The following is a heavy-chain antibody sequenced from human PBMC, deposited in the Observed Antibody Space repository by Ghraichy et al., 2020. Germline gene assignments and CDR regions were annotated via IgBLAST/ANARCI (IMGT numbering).Heavy chain of an antibody. J-gene: IGHJ5*02. D-gene: IGHD3-22*01. V-gene: IGHV4-4*09. Sequence: SETLSLTCTVSGGSISSYYWSWIRQPPGKGLEWIGYIYTSGSTNYNPSLKSRVTISVDTSKNQFSLKLSSVTAADTAVYYCARDLLYYDSSGYYYTYGWFDPWGQGTLVTVSS. CDR2: IYTSGST. CDR3: ARDLLYYDSSGYYYTYGWFDP. CDR1: GGSISSYY.